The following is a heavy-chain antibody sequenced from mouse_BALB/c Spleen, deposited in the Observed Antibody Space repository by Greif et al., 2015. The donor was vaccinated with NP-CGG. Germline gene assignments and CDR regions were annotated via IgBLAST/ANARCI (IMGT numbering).Heavy chain of an antibody. CDR2: IYPGDGDT. D-gene: IGHD1-1*01. J-gene: IGHJ1*01. CDR1: GYAFSSYW. CDR3: AREDYGTRYFDV. Sequence: VKLMESGAELVRPGSSVKISCKASGYAFSSYWMNWVKQRPGQGLEWIGQIYPGDGDTNYNGKFKGKATLTADKSSSTAYMQLSSLTSEDFAVYFWAREDYGTRYFDVWGAGTTVTVSS. V-gene: IGHV1-80*01.